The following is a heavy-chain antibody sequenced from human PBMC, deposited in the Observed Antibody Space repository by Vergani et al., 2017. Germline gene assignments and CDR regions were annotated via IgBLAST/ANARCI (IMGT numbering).Heavy chain of an antibody. V-gene: IGHV3-21*01. D-gene: IGHD3-10*01. CDR2: ISSSSSYI. J-gene: IGHJ3*02. CDR1: GFTFRSYS. Sequence: EVQLVESGGGLVKPGGSLRLSCAASGFTFRSYSMNWVRQAPGKGLEWVSSISSSSSYIYYADSVKGRFTISRDNAKNSLYLQRNSLRAEDTAVYYCARDRVRAEPDDYGSGSQACDIWGQGTMGTVAS. CDR3: ARDRVRAEPDDYGSGSQACDI.